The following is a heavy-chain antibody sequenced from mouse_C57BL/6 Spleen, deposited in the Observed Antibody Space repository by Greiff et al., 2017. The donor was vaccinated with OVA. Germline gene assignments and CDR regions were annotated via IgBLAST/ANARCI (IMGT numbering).Heavy chain of an antibody. CDR2: INPNNGGT. J-gene: IGHJ2*01. D-gene: IGHD1-1*01. CDR1: GYTFTDYN. V-gene: IGHV1-22*01. CDR3: ARSPFYYYGSSPYYFDY. Sequence: EVKLMESGPELVKPGASVKMSCKASGYTFTDYNMHWVKQSHGKSLEWIGYINPNNGGTSYNQKFKGKATLTVNKSSSTAYMELRSLTSEDSAVYYCARSPFYYYGSSPYYFDYWGQGTTLTVSS.